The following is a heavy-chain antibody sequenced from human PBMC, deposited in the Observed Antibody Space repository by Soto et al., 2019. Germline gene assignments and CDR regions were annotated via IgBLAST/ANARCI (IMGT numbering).Heavy chain of an antibody. CDR3: ARQRQDYDFWSGYSPPGAFDI. D-gene: IGHD3-3*01. Sequence: GESLKISCNGSGDSFTSYWISWVRQMPGKGLEWMGRIDPSDSYTNYSPSFQGHVTISADKSISTAYLQWSSLKASDTAMYYCARQRQDYDFWSGYSPPGAFDIWGQGTMVTVSS. CDR2: IDPSDSYT. V-gene: IGHV5-10-1*01. J-gene: IGHJ3*02. CDR1: GDSFTSYW.